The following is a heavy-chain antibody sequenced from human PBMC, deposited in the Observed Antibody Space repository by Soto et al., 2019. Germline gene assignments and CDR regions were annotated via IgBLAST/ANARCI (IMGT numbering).Heavy chain of an antibody. J-gene: IGHJ4*02. D-gene: IGHD1-26*01. CDR1: GFTFSSYA. Sequence: GGSLRLSCAASGFTFSSYAMHWVRQAPGKGLEWVAVISYDGSNKYYADSVKGRFTISRDNSKNTLYLQMNSLRAEDTAVYYCARSIVGPEYYFDYWGQGTLVTVSS. CDR2: ISYDGSNK. CDR3: ARSIVGPEYYFDY. V-gene: IGHV3-30-3*01.